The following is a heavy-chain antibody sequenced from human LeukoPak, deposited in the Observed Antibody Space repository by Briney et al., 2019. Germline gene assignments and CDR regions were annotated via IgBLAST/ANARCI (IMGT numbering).Heavy chain of an antibody. D-gene: IGHD6-13*01. CDR1: GFTVSSNY. J-gene: IGHJ4*02. Sequence: GGSLRLSCAASGFTVSSNYMSWVRQAPGKGLEWVSVVYGGGNTYYADSVKGRFTVSGDNSRNTLHLQMKSLRAEDTAVYYCALESAGTLRYWGQGTLVTVSA. CDR3: ALESAGTLRY. CDR2: VYGGGNT. V-gene: IGHV3-66*01.